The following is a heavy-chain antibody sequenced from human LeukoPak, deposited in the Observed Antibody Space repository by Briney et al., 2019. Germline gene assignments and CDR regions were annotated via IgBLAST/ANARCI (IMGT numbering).Heavy chain of an antibody. V-gene: IGHV1-69*13. CDR3: ARDLRGIDTFDY. CDR2: IIPIFGTA. J-gene: IGHJ4*02. D-gene: IGHD5-12*01. Sequence: SVKVSCKASGGTISSYAISWVRQAPGQGLEWMGGIIPIFGTANYAQKFQGRVTITADESTSTAYMELSSLRSEDTAVYYCARDLRGIDTFDYWGQGTLVTVSS. CDR1: GGTISSYA.